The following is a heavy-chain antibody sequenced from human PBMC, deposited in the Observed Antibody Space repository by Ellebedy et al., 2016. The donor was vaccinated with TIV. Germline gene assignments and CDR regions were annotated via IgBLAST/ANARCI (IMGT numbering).Heavy chain of an antibody. CDR2: ISPGDSDT. CDR1: GYSFTNFW. Sequence: GESLKISCKASGYSFTNFWIGWVRQMPGKGLEWMGIISPGDSDTRYSPSFQGQVTISDDKSISTAYLQWSSLKASDTAMYYCARTALTGTTVRWFAPWGQGTLVAVSS. J-gene: IGHJ5*02. CDR3: ARTALTGTTVRWFAP. D-gene: IGHD1-7*01. V-gene: IGHV5-51*01.